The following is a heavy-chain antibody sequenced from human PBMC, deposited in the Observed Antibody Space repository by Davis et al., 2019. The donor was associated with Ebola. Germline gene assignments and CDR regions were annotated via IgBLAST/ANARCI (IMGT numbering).Heavy chain of an antibody. J-gene: IGHJ6*02. D-gene: IGHD4-11*01. Sequence: PSETLSLTCTVSGGSISSGGYYWSWIRQHPGKGLEWIGYIYYSGSTYYNPSLKSRVTISVDTSKNQFSLKLSSVTAADTAVYYCARFPTTVTLNYYYYGMDVWGQGTTVTVSS. V-gene: IGHV4-31*03. CDR3: ARFPTTVTLNYYYYGMDV. CDR2: IYYSGST. CDR1: GGSISSGGYY.